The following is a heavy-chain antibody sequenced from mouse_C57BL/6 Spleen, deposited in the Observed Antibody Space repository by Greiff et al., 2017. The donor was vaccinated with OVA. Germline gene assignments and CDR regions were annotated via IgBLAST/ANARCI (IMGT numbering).Heavy chain of an antibody. CDR1: GYAFSSSW. V-gene: IGHV1-82*01. CDR3: ARDGKPDYYAMDY. D-gene: IGHD2-1*01. CDR2: IYPGDGDT. Sequence: VQLQQSGPELVKPGASVKISCKASGYAFSSSWMNWVKQRPGKGLEWIGRIYPGDGDTNYNGKFKGKATLTADKSSSTAYMQLSSLTSEDSAVYFCARDGKPDYYAMDYWGQGTSVTVSS. J-gene: IGHJ4*01.